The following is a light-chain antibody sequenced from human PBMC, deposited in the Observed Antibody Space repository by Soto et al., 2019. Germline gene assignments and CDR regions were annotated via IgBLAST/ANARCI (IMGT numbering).Light chain of an antibody. J-gene: IGLJ1*01. Sequence: QSALTQPPSVSGSPGQSVTISCTGTSSDVDIYNRVSWYQQPPGTAPKLIIFEVNNRPPGVPDRFSGSKSGNTASLIISGLQAEDEADYFCTLFTLSGTFVFGTGTKVTVL. V-gene: IGLV2-18*01. CDR2: EVN. CDR1: SSDVDIYNR. CDR3: TLFTLSGTFV.